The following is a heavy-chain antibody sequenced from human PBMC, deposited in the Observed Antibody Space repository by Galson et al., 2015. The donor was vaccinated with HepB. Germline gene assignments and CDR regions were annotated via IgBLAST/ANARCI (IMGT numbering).Heavy chain of an antibody. Sequence: SVKVSCKASGHTFSSYAYIWVRQAPGKRLEWLGWINAGNGNRQYSQNFQGRVTVTRDTSASTIYMELSPLRFEDTAVYYCARVIGAGWLDLWGQGTLVTVST. CDR3: ARVIGAGWLDL. V-gene: IGHV1-3*01. J-gene: IGHJ5*02. D-gene: IGHD3-10*01. CDR1: GHTFSSYA. CDR2: INAGNGNR.